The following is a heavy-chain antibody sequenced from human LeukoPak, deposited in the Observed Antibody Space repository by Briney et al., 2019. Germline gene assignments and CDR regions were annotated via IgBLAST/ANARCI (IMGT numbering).Heavy chain of an antibody. Sequence: GGSLRLSCAASGFTFSTYWMHWVRQAPGKGLVWVSRINSDENSTTYADSVKGRFTISRDNAKNTLYLQMNSLRAEDTAVYYCAKSRRAYCSGGSCFGLWDYWGQGTLVTVSS. CDR1: GFTFSTYW. CDR2: INSDENST. CDR3: AKSRRAYCSGGSCFGLWDY. J-gene: IGHJ4*02. V-gene: IGHV3-74*01. D-gene: IGHD2-15*01.